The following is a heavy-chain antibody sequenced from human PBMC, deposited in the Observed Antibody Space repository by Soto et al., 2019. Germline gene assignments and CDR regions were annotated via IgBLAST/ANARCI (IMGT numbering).Heavy chain of an antibody. CDR2: MNPNSGDT. J-gene: IGHJ4*02. CDR3: ARSLGGANVNFVS. D-gene: IGHD2-21*01. CDR1: GYAFRTYD. Sequence: QVQLVQSGAEVKKPGASVKVSCKASGYAFRTYDMNWVRQATGQGLEWMGWMNPNSGDTGYVEKFQGRVTMIRDTSINTAYMELSSLSSEDTAVYYCARSLGGANVNFVSWGQGTLVTVSS. V-gene: IGHV1-8*01.